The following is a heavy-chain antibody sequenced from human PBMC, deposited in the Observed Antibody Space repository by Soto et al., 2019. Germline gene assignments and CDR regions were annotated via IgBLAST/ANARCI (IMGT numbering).Heavy chain of an antibody. CDR3: ASLYGSGSYFDY. V-gene: IGHV3-72*01. Sequence: EVQLVESGGGLVQPGGSLRLSCAASGFTFSDHYMDWVRQAPGKGLEWVGRTRNKANSYTTEYAASVKGSFTISRDDSKNSLYLQMNSLNPEDSAVYYCASLYGSGSYFDYWGQGTLVNVSS. CDR2: TRNKANSYTT. D-gene: IGHD3-10*01. CDR1: GFTFSDHY. J-gene: IGHJ4*02.